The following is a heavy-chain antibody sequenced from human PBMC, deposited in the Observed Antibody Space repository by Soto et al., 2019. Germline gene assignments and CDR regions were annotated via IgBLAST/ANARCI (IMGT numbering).Heavy chain of an antibody. D-gene: IGHD2-8*01. CDR2: FDPEDGET. CDR1: GYILTELS. Sequence: ASVKVSCKVSGYILTELSMHWVRQAPGKGLEWMGGFDPEDGETIYAQKFQGRVTMTEDTSTDTTYMELSSLRSEDTAVYYCTTDGRYCTNGVCYVLYSGGYWGQGTLVTVSS. CDR3: TTDGRYCTNGVCYVLYSGGY. J-gene: IGHJ4*02. V-gene: IGHV1-24*01.